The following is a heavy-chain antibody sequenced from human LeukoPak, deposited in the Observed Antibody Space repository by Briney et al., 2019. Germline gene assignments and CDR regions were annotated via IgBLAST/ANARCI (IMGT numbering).Heavy chain of an antibody. D-gene: IGHD3-10*01. CDR3: ASRGPSKYYFDY. CDR2: INSDGSST. CDR1: GFTFSSYW. V-gene: IGHV3-74*01. Sequence: PGGSLRLSCAASGFTFSSYWMHWVRQAPGKGLVWVSRINSDGSSTSYADSVKGRFTISRDNSKNTLYLQMNSLRAEDTAVYYCASRGPSKYYFDYWGQGTLVTVSS. J-gene: IGHJ4*02.